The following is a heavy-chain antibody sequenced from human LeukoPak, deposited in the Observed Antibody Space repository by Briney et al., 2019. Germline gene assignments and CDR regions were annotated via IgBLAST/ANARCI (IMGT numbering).Heavy chain of an antibody. D-gene: IGHD1-1*01. CDR3: ATLAGRKTGTDPTHYYYYMDV. Sequence: ASVKVSCKASGYTFTSYDINWVRQATGQGLEWMGWTNPNSGNTGYAQKFQGRVTMTRNTSISTAYMELSSLRSEDTAVYYCATLAGRKTGTDPTHYYYYMDVWGKGTTVTVSS. V-gene: IGHV1-8*01. CDR1: GYTFTSYD. CDR2: TNPNSGNT. J-gene: IGHJ6*03.